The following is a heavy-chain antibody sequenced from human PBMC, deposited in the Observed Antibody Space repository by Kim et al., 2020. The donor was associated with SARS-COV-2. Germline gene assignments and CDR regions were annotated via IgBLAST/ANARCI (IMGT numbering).Heavy chain of an antibody. D-gene: IGHD6-19*01. J-gene: IGHJ4*02. Sequence: SETLSLTCAVSGGSISSSNWWSWVRQPPGKGLEWIGEIYHSGSTNYNPSLKSRVTISVDKSKNQFSLKLSSVTAADTAVYYCARDESTSGWYYFDYWGQGTLVTVSS. CDR1: GGSISSSNW. CDR3: ARDESTSGWYYFDY. V-gene: IGHV4-4*02. CDR2: IYHSGST.